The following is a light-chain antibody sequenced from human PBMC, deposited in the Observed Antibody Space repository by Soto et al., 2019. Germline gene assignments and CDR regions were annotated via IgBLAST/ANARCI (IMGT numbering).Light chain of an antibody. V-gene: IGKV3-20*01. J-gene: IGKJ1*01. CDR1: QSVSRTY. CDR2: GAS. Sequence: ETVLTQSPGTLSLSPGERATLSCRASQSVSRTYVAWYQQKPGQAPRLLIYGASSRATGIPDRFSGSGSGTDFTLTISRLEPEDFAVYYCQQYNHSPRTFGQGTKVEIK. CDR3: QQYNHSPRT.